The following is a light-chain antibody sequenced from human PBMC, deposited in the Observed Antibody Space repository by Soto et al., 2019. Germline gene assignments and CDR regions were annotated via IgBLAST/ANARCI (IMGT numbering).Light chain of an antibody. J-gene: IGKJ3*01. Sequence: EIVLTQSPDTLSLSPGERATLSCTASESVTSSCLAWYQRKPGQAPRLLIHTTSTRSTDIPDRFTGSGSGTDFTLTISRLEPEDCAVYYCQQCGGSPLFSFGPGARVDI. CDR1: ESVTSSC. CDR3: QQCGGSPLFS. CDR2: TTS. V-gene: IGKV3-20*01.